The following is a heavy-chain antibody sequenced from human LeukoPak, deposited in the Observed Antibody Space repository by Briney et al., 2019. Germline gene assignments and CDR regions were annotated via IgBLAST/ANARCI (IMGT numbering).Heavy chain of an antibody. CDR1: GYTFTNYV. Sequence: ASVKVSCKASGYTFTNYVMYWVRQAPGLRLEWMGWINAGNGDTKYSQKFQGRVTITRDTSATTAYMELISLRSEDTAVYYCARADDISPRYYYGMDVWGQGTTVTVSS. CDR3: ARADDISPRYYYGMDV. D-gene: IGHD3-9*01. J-gene: IGHJ6*02. CDR2: INAGNGDT. V-gene: IGHV1-3*01.